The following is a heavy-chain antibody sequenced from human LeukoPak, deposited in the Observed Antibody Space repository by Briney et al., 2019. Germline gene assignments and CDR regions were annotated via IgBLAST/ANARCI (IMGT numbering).Heavy chain of an antibody. V-gene: IGHV3-30*02. CDR2: IRYDGSNK. CDR1: GFIFSSYG. D-gene: IGHD4-23*01. CDR3: AKGLHDYGGTPADFDY. J-gene: IGHJ4*02. Sequence: GGSLRLSCAASGFIFSSYGMHWVRQAPGKGLEWVAFIRYDGSNKYYADSVKGRFTISRDNSKNTLYLQMNSLRAEDTAVYYCAKGLHDYGGTPADFDYWGQGTLVTVSS.